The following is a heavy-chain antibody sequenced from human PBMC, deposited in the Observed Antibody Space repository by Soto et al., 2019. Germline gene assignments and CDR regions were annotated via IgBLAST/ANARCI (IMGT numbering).Heavy chain of an antibody. CDR2: IWWNHDE. V-gene: IGHV2-5*01. J-gene: IGHJ4*02. CDR3: AHPYNGNFYYFDS. Sequence: QITLKESGPTQVQPTQTLTLTCTFSGFSLTADGAGVGWIRQPPGKALEWLALIWWNHDERYSPSLTNRLTIARGTSRNQVVLTMTNVDPVDTATYYCAHPYNGNFYYFDSWGQGTLVTVSP. D-gene: IGHD1-7*01. CDR1: GFSLTADGAG.